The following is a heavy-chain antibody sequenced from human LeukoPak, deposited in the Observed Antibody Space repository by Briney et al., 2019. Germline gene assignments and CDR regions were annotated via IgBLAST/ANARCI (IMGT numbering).Heavy chain of an antibody. CDR1: GGSISSYY. CDR3: ARGRGRYCSSTSCYSAWFDP. D-gene: IGHD2-2*01. V-gene: IGHV4-59*12. Sequence: SETLSLTCTVSGGSISSYYWSWIRQPPGKGLEWIGYIYYSGSTNYNPSLKSRVTISVDKSKNQFSLKLSSVTAADTAVYYCARGRGRYCSSTSCYSAWFDPWGQGTLVTVSS. CDR2: IYYSGST. J-gene: IGHJ5*02.